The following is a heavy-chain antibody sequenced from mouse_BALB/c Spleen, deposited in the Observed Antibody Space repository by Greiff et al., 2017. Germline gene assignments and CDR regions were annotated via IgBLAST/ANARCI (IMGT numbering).Heavy chain of an antibody. CDR1: GFNIKDYY. Sequence: EVQLQQSGAELVRSGASVKLSCTASGFNIKDYYMHWVKQRPEQGLEWIGWIDPENGDTEYAPKFQGKATMTADTSSNTAYLQLSSLTSEDTAVYYCNAQRDGNSFMDYWGQGTSVTVSS. CDR2: IDPENGDT. V-gene: IGHV14-4*02. J-gene: IGHJ4*01. CDR3: NAQRDGNSFMDY. D-gene: IGHD2-1*01.